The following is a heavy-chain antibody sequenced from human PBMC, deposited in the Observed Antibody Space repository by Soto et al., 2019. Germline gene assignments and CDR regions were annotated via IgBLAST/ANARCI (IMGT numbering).Heavy chain of an antibody. Sequence: SSETLSLTCTVSGGSISSSSYYWGWIRQPPGKGLEWIGSIYYSGSTYYNPSLKSRVTISVDTSKNQFSLKLSSVTAADTAVYYCARRSLVGPFGGVIATGWFDPWGQGTLVTVSS. J-gene: IGHJ5*02. CDR1: GGSISSSSYY. D-gene: IGHD3-16*02. CDR3: ARRSLVGPFGGVIATGWFDP. V-gene: IGHV4-39*01. CDR2: IYYSGST.